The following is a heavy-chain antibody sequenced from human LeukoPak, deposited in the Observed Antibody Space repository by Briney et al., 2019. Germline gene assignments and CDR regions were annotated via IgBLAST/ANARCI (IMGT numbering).Heavy chain of an antibody. V-gene: IGHV3-33*01. J-gene: IGHJ6*02. CDR1: GFTFSSYG. Sequence: GGSLRLSCEASGFTFSSYGMHWVRQAPGKGLEWVAVIWYDGSKKYYADSVKGRFTISRDKSKNTLYLQMNSLRAEDTAVYYCARGGPDYYDSSGDFPEGRYYYGMDVWGQGTTVTVSS. CDR2: IWYDGSKK. D-gene: IGHD3-22*01. CDR3: ARGGPDYYDSSGDFPEGRYYYGMDV.